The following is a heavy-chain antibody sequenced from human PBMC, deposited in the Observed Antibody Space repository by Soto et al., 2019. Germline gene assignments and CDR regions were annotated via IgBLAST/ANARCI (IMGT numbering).Heavy chain of an antibody. J-gene: IGHJ6*02. V-gene: IGHV3-33*01. D-gene: IGHD3-10*01. Sequence: SGGSLRLSCAASGFTFSSYVMHWVRQAPGKGLEWVAVIWYDGSKIYYADSVKGRFTISRDNSKNTLYLQMNSLRAEDTAVYYCAAGRSMVRGYSYYGMDVWGQGTTVTVSS. CDR3: AAGRSMVRGYSYYGMDV. CDR2: IWYDGSKI. CDR1: GFTFSSYV.